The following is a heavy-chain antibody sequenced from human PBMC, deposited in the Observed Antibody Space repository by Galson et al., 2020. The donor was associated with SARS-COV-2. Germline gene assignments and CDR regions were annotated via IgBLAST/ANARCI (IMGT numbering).Heavy chain of an antibody. V-gene: IGHV4-39*07. CDR3: ARDYCSGGTCYSDAFYDY. Sequence: ASETLSLTCTVSGGSITSSDYYWGWIRQPPGKGLEWIGSISSSGSPYQNPSLKSRVTMSIETSENHISLQVTSVTAADTAVYYCARDYCSGGTCYSDAFYDYWGQGTLVTVSS. D-gene: IGHD2-15*01. J-gene: IGHJ4*02. CDR2: ISSSGSP. CDR1: GGSITSSDYY.